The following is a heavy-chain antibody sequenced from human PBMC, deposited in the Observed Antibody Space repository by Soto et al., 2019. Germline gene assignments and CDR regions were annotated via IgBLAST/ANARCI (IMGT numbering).Heavy chain of an antibody. CDR1: GGSITSYY. CDR3: AATPRY. Sequence: QVQLQESGPGLVKPSETLSLTCTVSGGSITSYYWNWIRQPPGKGLEWIGYIYSSGSTNYNPSLKRRVTTSLDTSKNQVSLNVTSVTAADTAVYYCAATPRYWGQGRLVTVSS. D-gene: IGHD2-15*01. V-gene: IGHV4-59*01. J-gene: IGHJ4*02. CDR2: IYSSGST.